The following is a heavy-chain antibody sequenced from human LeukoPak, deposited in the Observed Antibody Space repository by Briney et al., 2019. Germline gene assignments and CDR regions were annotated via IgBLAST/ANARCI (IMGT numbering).Heavy chain of an antibody. J-gene: IGHJ4*02. D-gene: IGHD4-17*01. Sequence: GGSLRLSCAASGFTFCDYWVHWVRQALEGRLVWVSRINSDGSSTTSADSVKGRFTISRDNAKNTLYLQMNSLRAEDTAVYYCAKGGATVIDYWGQGTLVTVSS. CDR3: AKGGATVIDY. CDR2: INSDGSST. CDR1: GFTFCDYW. V-gene: IGHV3-74*01.